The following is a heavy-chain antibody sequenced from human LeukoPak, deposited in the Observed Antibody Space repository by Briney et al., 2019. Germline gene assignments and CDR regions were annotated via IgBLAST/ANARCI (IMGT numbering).Heavy chain of an antibody. CDR3: AKEGYYYDSSGYNYYYGMDV. Sequence: PGGSLRLSCAASGFTFRSYGMHWVRQAPGKELEWVAVISYDGSNKYYADSVKGRFTISRDNSKNTLYLQMNSLRAEDTTVYYCAKEGYYYDSSGYNYYYGMDVWGQGTTVTVSS. J-gene: IGHJ6*02. CDR1: GFTFRSYG. D-gene: IGHD3-22*01. V-gene: IGHV3-30*18. CDR2: ISYDGSNK.